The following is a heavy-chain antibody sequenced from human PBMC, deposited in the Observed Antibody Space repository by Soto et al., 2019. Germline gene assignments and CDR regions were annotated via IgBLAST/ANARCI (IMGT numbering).Heavy chain of an antibody. J-gene: IGHJ6*02. V-gene: IGHV3-53*02. CDR3: ARGGTLYYYYGMDV. CDR2: IYSGGST. Sequence: EVQLVETGGGLIQPGGSLRLSCAASGFTVSSNYMSWVCQAPGKGLEGVLVIYSGGSTYYADSVKGRFTISRDNTNNTLYRQMNSLRAEDTAVYYCARGGTLYYYYGMDVWGQGTTVTVSS. CDR1: GFTVSSNY.